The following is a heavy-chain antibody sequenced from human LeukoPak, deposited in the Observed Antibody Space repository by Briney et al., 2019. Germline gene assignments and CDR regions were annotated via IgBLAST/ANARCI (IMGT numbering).Heavy chain of an antibody. Sequence: GGSLRLSCAASGFTFRSYDMHWVRQATGKGLEWVSGIGTAGEIYYPGSVKGRFTISRENAKNSLYLQMNSLRAGDTAVYYCARAAYSSTWYSRYFDLWGRGTLVTVSS. CDR1: GFTFRSYD. V-gene: IGHV3-13*01. J-gene: IGHJ2*01. D-gene: IGHD6-13*01. CDR3: ARAAYSSTWYSRYFDL. CDR2: IGTAGEI.